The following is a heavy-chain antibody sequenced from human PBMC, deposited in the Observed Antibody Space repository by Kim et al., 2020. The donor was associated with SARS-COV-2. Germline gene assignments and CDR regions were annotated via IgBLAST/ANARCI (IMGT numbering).Heavy chain of an antibody. D-gene: IGHD1-26*01. CDR1: GFTFSSYE. Sequence: GGSLRLSCAASGFTFSSYEMNWVRQAPGKGLEWVSYISSSGDTIYYADSVKGRFAISRDNAKNALYLQVDSLRVEDTAVYYCARDAIVGVADYWGQGTLVTVSS. CDR2: ISSSGDTI. V-gene: IGHV3-48*03. CDR3: ARDAIVGVADY. J-gene: IGHJ4*02.